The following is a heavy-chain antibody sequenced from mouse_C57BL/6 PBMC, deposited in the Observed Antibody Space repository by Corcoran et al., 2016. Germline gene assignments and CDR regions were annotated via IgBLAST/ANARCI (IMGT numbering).Heavy chain of an antibody. CDR2: IYPGSGNT. J-gene: IGHJ3*01. V-gene: IGHV1-76*01. D-gene: IGHD3-2*02. Sequence: QVQLKQSGPELVKPGASVKMSCKASGYTFTEYYIHWVKQRHGKGLEWIGRIYPGSGNTYYNEKFKGKATLTAEKSSSTAYMQLSSLTSEDSAVYFCASTAQATSFAYWGEGTLVTVSS. CDR1: GYTFTEYY. CDR3: ASTAQATSFAY.